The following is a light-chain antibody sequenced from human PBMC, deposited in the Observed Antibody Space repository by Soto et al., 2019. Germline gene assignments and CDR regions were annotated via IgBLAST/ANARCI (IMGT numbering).Light chain of an antibody. J-gene: IGKJ1*01. V-gene: IGKV1-5*03. Sequence: QMTQSPSTLSASEGDRVTITCWASQSVGSWLAWHQQKPGRAPKVLVYKASNLQDGVPSRFSGSGSGTEFTLTISSLQPDDVATYFCHQYSRYPWTFGKGTKVEIK. CDR2: KAS. CDR3: HQYSRYPWT. CDR1: QSVGSW.